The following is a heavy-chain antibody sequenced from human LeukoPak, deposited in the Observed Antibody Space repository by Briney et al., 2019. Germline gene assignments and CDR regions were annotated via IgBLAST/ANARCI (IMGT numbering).Heavy chain of an antibody. Sequence: SQSLSLTCTVYGGSISCYYSSWIRHPPGKGLEWVGHVYDSGSNKYNPSLKSRVTISVDTSKNQFSLKLSSVTAADTAVYYCARVRASGYYSTPHYFDYWGQGTLVTVSS. CDR3: ARVRASGYYSTPHYFDY. D-gene: IGHD3-3*01. J-gene: IGHJ4*02. CDR1: GGSISCYY. CDR2: VYDSGSN. V-gene: IGHV4-59*01.